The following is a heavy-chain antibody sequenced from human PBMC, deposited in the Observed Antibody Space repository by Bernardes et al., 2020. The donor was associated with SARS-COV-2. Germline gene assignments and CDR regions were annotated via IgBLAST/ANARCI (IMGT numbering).Heavy chain of an antibody. Sequence: SGPTLVKPTQTLTLTCTFSGFSLSSSTMCVSWVRQPPGKALEWLARIDWDDDKYYTTSLKTRLTISKDTSKNQVVLIVTNMDPMDTATYFCARSVGGGHNSAGAFDVWGQGTMVTVSS. CDR2: IDWDDDK. J-gene: IGHJ3*01. CDR3: ARSVGGGHNSAGAFDV. D-gene: IGHD5-12*01. CDR1: GFSLSSSTMC. V-gene: IGHV2-70*11.